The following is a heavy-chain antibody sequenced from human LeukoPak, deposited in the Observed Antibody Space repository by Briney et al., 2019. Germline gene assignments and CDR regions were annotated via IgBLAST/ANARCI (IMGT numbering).Heavy chain of an antibody. D-gene: IGHD5-18*01. Sequence: SSQTLSLTCAISGDSVSSNSAAWNWIRQSPSRGLEWLGRTYYRSKWYNDYAVSVKSRITINPDTSKNQFSLQLNSVTPEDTAVYYCARRGYSYGFEDYYYYGMDVWGQGTTVTVSS. CDR3: ARRGYSYGFEDYYYYGMDV. J-gene: IGHJ6*02. CDR1: GDSVSSNSAA. V-gene: IGHV6-1*01. CDR2: TYYRSKWYN.